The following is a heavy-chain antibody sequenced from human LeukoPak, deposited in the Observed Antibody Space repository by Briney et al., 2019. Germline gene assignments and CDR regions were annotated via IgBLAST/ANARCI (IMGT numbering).Heavy chain of an antibody. CDR2: IISDGSTT. Sequence: GGSLRLSCAASGFIFSDYAMHWVRQAPGKGLVWVSRIISDGSTTDYADSVKGRFTISRDNAKNTLYLQMNSLRAEDTAVYYCARRAGAYSHPYDYWGQGTLVTVSS. D-gene: IGHD4/OR15-4a*01. CDR1: GFIFSDYA. J-gene: IGHJ4*02. CDR3: ARRAGAYSHPYDY. V-gene: IGHV3-74*01.